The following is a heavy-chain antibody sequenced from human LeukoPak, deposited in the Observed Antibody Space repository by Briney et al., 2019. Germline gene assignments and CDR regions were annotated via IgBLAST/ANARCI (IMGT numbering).Heavy chain of an antibody. CDR2: ICHSGST. Sequence: SQTLSLTCAVSGGSISSGGYSWSWIRQPPGKGREWIGYICHSGSTYYNPSLKSRVTIAVARSKNQFSLKLSSVTAADTAVYYCARQDYGAYAVDYWGQGTLVTVFS. J-gene: IGHJ4*02. CDR3: ARQDYGAYAVDY. D-gene: IGHD4-17*01. V-gene: IGHV4-30-2*01. CDR1: GGSISSGGYS.